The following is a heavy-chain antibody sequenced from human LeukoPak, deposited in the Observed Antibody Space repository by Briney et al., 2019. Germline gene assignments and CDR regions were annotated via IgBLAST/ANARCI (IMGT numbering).Heavy chain of an antibody. V-gene: IGHV3-9*01. CDR2: ISWNSGSI. CDR3: AKDMRADSSSWPYYFDY. J-gene: IGHJ4*02. Sequence: GGSLRLSCAASGFTFDDYAMHWVRQAPGKGLEWVSGISWNSGSIGYADSVKGRFTISRDNAKNSLYLQMNSLRAEDTALYYCAKDMRADSSSWPYYFDYWGQGTLVTVSS. D-gene: IGHD6-13*01. CDR1: GFTFDDYA.